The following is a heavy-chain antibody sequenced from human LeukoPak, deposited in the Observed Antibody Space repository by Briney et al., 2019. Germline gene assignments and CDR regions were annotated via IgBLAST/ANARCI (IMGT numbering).Heavy chain of an antibody. J-gene: IGHJ4*02. V-gene: IGHV1-69*04. CDR2: IIPILGVA. Sequence: SVKVSCKASGGTFSSYAISWLRQAPGQGLEWMGRIIPILGVANYAQNFQGRVTITADKSTSTAYMELRSLRSDDTAVYYCARDSDRGYSYGNDYWGQGTLVTVSS. CDR3: ARDSDRGYSYGNDY. D-gene: IGHD5-18*01. CDR1: GGTFSSYA.